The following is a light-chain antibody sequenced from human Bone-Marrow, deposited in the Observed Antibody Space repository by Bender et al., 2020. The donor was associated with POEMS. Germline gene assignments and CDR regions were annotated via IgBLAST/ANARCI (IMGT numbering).Light chain of an antibody. CDR3: QVWDSLTDHPV. Sequence: SYELTQPPSVSVSPGQTASITCSGDRLGNKYASWYQQKPGQAPVLVVCDDSDRPSGIPERFSGSNSGSTATLTISRVEAGDEADYHCQVWDSLTDHPVFGGGTTVTVL. CDR2: DDS. J-gene: IGLJ2*01. V-gene: IGLV3-21*02. CDR1: RLGNKY.